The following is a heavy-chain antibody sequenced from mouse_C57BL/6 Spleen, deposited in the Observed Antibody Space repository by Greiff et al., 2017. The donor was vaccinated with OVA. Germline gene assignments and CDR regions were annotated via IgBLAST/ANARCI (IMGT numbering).Heavy chain of an antibody. CDR2: ISSGGSYT. CDR3: ARQETAPLGTWFAY. Sequence: EVKLMESGGDLVKPGGSLKLSCAASGFTFSSYGMSWVRQTPDKRLEWVATISSGGSYTYYPDSVKGRFTISRDNAKNTLYLQMSSLKSEDTAMYYCARQETAPLGTWFAYWGQGTLVTVSA. CDR1: GFTFSSYG. D-gene: IGHD3-2*01. V-gene: IGHV5-6*01. J-gene: IGHJ3*01.